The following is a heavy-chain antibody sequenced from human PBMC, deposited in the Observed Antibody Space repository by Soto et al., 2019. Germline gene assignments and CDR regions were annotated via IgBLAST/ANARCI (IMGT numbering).Heavy chain of an antibody. CDR2: ISGSGGST. CDR3: AKDSLQAFGVVIPYYMDV. Sequence: PGESLKISCAASGFTFSSYAMSWVRQAPGKGLEWVSAISGSGGSTYYADSVKGRFTISRDNSKNTLYLQMNSLRAEDTAVYYCAKDSLQAFGVVIPYYMDVWGKGTTVTVSS. D-gene: IGHD3-3*01. V-gene: IGHV3-23*01. J-gene: IGHJ6*03. CDR1: GFTFSSYA.